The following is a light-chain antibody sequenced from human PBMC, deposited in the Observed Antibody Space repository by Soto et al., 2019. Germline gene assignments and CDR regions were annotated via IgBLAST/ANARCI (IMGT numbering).Light chain of an antibody. V-gene: IGKV3-15*01. J-gene: IGKJ5*01. CDR1: QSVGNK. CDR3: QQYNIWRSIT. CDR2: DIS. Sequence: EILVTQSPATLSFSPGERSXLXXXXSQSVGNKVAWYQHKPGQTPRLIIYDISTRAAGVPARFSGSGYGTDFTLTISSLQSEDFAVYYCQQYNIWRSITFGQGTRLEIK.